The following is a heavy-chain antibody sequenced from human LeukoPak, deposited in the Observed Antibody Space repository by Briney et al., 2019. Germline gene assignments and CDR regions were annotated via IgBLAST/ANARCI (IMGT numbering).Heavy chain of an antibody. Sequence: ASVKDSCKASGYTFTSYAISWVRQAPGQGLEWMGWISGYNGNTKYAQKVQGRVTMTTDTSTSTACMELRSLRSDDTSVYYCARGYSYGSDYYYGMDVWGQGTTVTVSS. CDR3: ARGYSYGSDYYYGMDV. CDR2: ISGYNGNT. D-gene: IGHD5-18*01. V-gene: IGHV1-18*01. J-gene: IGHJ6*02. CDR1: GYTFTSYA.